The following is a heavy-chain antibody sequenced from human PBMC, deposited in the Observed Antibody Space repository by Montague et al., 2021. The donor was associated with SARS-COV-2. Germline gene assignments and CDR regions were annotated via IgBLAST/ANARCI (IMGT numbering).Heavy chain of an antibody. V-gene: IGHV4-39*01. CDR3: ARVASLYFDNWIGPHDYYDGMDV. D-gene: IGHD3-3*01. Sequence: SETLSLTCTVSGGSISSSSYYWGWIRQPPGKGLEWIGSIYYSGSTYYNPSLKSRVTISVDTSKNQFSLKLSSVTAADTAVYYCARVASLYFDNWIGPHDYYDGMDVWGQGTTVTVSS. J-gene: IGHJ6*02. CDR2: IYYSGST. CDR1: GGSISSSSYY.